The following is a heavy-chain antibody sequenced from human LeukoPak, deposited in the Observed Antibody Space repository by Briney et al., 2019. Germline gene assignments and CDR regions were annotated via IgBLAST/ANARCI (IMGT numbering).Heavy chain of an antibody. CDR1: GFTFSGYS. J-gene: IGHJ4*02. CDR3: AKDGEYYYDSSGYYAIDH. V-gene: IGHV3-21*01. Sequence: GGSLRLSCAASGFTFSGYSMNWVRQAPGKGLEWVSSIRSSGSYKYYADSMKGRFTISKDNAKNSLFLQMNSLRAEDTAVYYCAKDGEYYYDSSGYYAIDHWGQGTLVTVSS. D-gene: IGHD3-22*01. CDR2: IRSSGSYK.